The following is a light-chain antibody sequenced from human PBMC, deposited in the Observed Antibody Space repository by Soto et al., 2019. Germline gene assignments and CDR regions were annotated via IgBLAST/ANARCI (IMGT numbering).Light chain of an antibody. J-gene: IGKJ4*01. Sequence: DIQMTQSPSTLSASVGDRVTITCRASQSFSTWLAWYQQKPGEAPNVLIYKASSLENGVPLRFSDSGSNCLQPDDFASYSCQHYNTFPLTFGGGTKVEIK. V-gene: IGKV1-5*03. CDR2: KAS. CDR3: QHYNTFPLT. CDR1: QSFSTW.